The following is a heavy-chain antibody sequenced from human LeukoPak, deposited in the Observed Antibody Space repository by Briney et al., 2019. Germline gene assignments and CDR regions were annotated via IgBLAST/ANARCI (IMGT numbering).Heavy chain of an antibody. Sequence: GGSLRLSCAASGFTFSSYSMNWVRQAPGKGLEWVSYISSSSSTIYYADSVKGRFTISRDNAKNSLYLQMNSLRAEDTAVYYCASDKPFEVWGQGTLVTVSS. CDR1: GFTFSSYS. CDR3: ASDKPFEV. V-gene: IGHV3-48*01. J-gene: IGHJ4*02. CDR2: ISSSSSTI.